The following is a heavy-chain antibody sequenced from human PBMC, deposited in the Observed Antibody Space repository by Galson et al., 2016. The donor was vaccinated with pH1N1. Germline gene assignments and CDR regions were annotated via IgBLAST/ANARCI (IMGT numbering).Heavy chain of an antibody. V-gene: IGHV3-30*18. CDR2: ISYDGSNK. CDR3: AKVVRGSSWPSFDS. J-gene: IGHJ4*02. CDR1: GFTFSSYA. D-gene: IGHD6-13*01. Sequence: SLRLSCAASGFTFSSYAMSWVRQAPGKGLEWVAVISYDGSNKYYADSVKGRFTISRDDSKNMPYLQMNSLRAEDTAVYYCAKVVRGSSWPSFDSWGQGTLVTVSS.